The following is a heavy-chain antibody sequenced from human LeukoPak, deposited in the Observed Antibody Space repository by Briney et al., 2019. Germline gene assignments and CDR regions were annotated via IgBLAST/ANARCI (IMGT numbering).Heavy chain of an antibody. CDR1: GGTFGSDA. Sequence: SVKVSCKVSGGTFGSDAISWVRKAPGQGLEWMGGTIPMMEKADYAERFKGRVTITTDESTRTAYMEVRSLTADDTAVYYCASGIDEWLMRYWGQGTLVTVSS. J-gene: IGHJ4*02. D-gene: IGHD3-3*01. V-gene: IGHV1-69*05. CDR3: ASGIDEWLMRY. CDR2: TIPMMEKA.